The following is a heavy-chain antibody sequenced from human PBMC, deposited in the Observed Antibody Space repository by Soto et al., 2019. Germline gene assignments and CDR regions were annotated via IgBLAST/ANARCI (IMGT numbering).Heavy chain of an antibody. CDR3: ARGGSSSSVWFDP. CDR1: GGSISSGGYY. Sequence: SETLSLTCTVSGGSISSGGYYWSWIRQHPGKGLEWIGYIYYSGSTDYNPSLKSRVTISVDTSKNQFSLKLSSVTAADTAVYYCARGGSSSSVWFDPWGQGTLVTVSS. D-gene: IGHD6-6*01. J-gene: IGHJ5*02. CDR2: IYYSGST. V-gene: IGHV4-31*03.